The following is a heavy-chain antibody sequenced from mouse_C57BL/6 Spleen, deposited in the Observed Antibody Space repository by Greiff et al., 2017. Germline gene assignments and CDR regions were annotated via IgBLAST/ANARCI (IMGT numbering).Heavy chain of an antibody. Sequence: EVQRVESGPGLVKPSQSLSLTCSVTGYSITSGYYWNWIRQFPGNKLEWMGYISYDGSNNYNPSLKNRISITRDTSKNQFFLKLNSVTTEDTATYYCAREGTVVGDYWGQGTTRTVSS. CDR3: AREGTVVGDY. J-gene: IGHJ2*01. V-gene: IGHV3-6*01. D-gene: IGHD1-1*01. CDR2: ISYDGSN. CDR1: GYSITSGYY.